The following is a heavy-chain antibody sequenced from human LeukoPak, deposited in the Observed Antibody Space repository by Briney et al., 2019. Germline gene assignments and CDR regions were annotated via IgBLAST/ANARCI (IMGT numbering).Heavy chain of an antibody. CDR1: GGTFSSYA. CDR3: ARKILRGYSGYDAFWFDP. Sequence: SVTVSCKASGGTFSSYAISWVRQAPGQGLEWMGRIIPILGIANYAQKFQGRVTITADKSTSTAYMELSSLRSEDTAVYYCARKILRGYSGYDAFWFDPWGQGTLVTVSS. D-gene: IGHD5-12*01. CDR2: IIPILGIA. V-gene: IGHV1-69*04. J-gene: IGHJ5*02.